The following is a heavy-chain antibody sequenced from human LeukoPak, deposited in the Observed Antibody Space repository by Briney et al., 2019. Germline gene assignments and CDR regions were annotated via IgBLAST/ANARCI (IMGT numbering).Heavy chain of an antibody. CDR1: GFTFTNAW. J-gene: IGHJ4*02. D-gene: IGHD3-10*01. V-gene: IGHV3-15*01. CDR2: IKSKTDGGTT. CDR3: ATDPRGIYGSGSFPWVDC. Sequence: PAGSLRLSCAASGFTFTNAWMRWVRQVPGKGLEWVGHIKSKTDGGTTDYAAPVKGRFTISRDDSKNTLYLQMNSLKSEDTAVYYCATDPRGIYGSGSFPWVDCWGQGTLVTVSS.